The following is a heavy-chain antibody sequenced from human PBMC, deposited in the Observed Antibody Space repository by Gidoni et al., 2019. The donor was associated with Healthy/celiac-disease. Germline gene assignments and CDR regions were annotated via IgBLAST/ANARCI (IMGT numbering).Heavy chain of an antibody. CDR2: IYYSGSN. J-gene: IGHJ4*02. D-gene: IGHD1-26*01. V-gene: IGHV4-30-4*01. CDR3: ARVGLSGSSYYFDY. Sequence: QVQLQESGPGLVKPSQTLSLTCTVSGGSISSGDYYWSWIRQPPGKGLELIGYIYYSGSNYYNPFLKSRVTISVDTSKNQFSLKLSSVTAADTAVYYCARVGLSGSSYYFDYWGQGTLVTVSS. CDR1: GGSISSGDYY.